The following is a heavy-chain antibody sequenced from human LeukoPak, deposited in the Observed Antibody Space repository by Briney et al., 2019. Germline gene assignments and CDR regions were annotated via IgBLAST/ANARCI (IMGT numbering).Heavy chain of an antibody. D-gene: IGHD2-15*01. CDR3: ARVLRYCSGGNCYSGGLGYMDV. Sequence: GGSLRLSCAASGFPFSDYYMRWIRQAPGEGLEWVSSISRSGSTKYYADSVKGRFTISRDNAKNSLFLQMNSLRAEDTAVYYCARVLRYCSGGNCYSGGLGYMDVWGKGTTVTIS. J-gene: IGHJ6*03. CDR1: GFPFSDYY. V-gene: IGHV3-11*01. CDR2: ISRSGSTK.